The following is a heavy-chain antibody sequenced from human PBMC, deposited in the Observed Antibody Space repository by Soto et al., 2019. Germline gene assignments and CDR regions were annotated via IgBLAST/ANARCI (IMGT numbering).Heavy chain of an antibody. CDR1: SASISSGGYY. CDR3: ARVVRYFDHYYYGMDV. D-gene: IGHD3-9*01. CDR2: IYYSGST. V-gene: IGHV4-31*03. Sequence: PSETPSLTFTISSASISSGGYYCSCIRQHPGKGLEWIGYIYYSGSTYYNPSLKSRVTISVDTSKNQFSLKLSSVTAADTAVYYCARVVRYFDHYYYGMDVWGQGTTVTV. J-gene: IGHJ6*02.